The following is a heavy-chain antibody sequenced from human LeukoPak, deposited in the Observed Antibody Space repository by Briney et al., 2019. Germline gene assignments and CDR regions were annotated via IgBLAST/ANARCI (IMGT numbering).Heavy chain of an antibody. CDR2: IIPIFGTA. J-gene: IGHJ4*02. CDR3: ARSTYYYDSSGYYYDRYFDY. Sequence: SVKVSCKASGGTFSSYAISWVRQAPGQGLEWMGGIIPIFGTANYAQKFQGRVTITADESTSTAYMELSSLRSEDTAVYYCARSTYYYDSSGYYYDRYFDYWGQGTLVTVSS. CDR1: GGTFSSYA. D-gene: IGHD3-22*01. V-gene: IGHV1-69*13.